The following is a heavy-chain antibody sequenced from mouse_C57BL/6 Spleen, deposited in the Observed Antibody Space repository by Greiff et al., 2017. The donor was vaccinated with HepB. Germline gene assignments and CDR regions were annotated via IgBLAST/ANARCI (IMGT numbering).Heavy chain of an antibody. CDR3: AKTLSNYHAMDY. CDR2: INPSNGGT. J-gene: IGHJ4*01. CDR1: GYTFTSYW. V-gene: IGHV1-53*01. Sequence: VQLQQPGTELVKPGASVKLSCKASGYTFTSYWMHWVKQRPGQGLEWIGNINPSNGGTNYNEKFKSKATLTVDKSSSTAYLQLSSLTSEDSAVYYCAKTLSNYHAMDYWGQGTSVTVSS. D-gene: IGHD2-5*01.